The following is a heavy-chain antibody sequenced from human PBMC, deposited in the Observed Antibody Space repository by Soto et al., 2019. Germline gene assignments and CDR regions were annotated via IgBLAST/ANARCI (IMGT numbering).Heavy chain of an antibody. Sequence: EVQLVESGGGLVKPGGSLRLSCAASGFTFSGHTINWVRQAPGKGLEWVSSVSSSSSYIYYADSVKGRFTVSRDNAVKSLYLQMNSLRAEDTAMYYCARFMGFDGSGYAFFDSWGQGTLVTVSS. CDR2: VSSSSSYI. CDR1: GFTFSGHT. D-gene: IGHD3-10*01. V-gene: IGHV3-21*01. CDR3: ARFMGFDGSGYAFFDS. J-gene: IGHJ4*02.